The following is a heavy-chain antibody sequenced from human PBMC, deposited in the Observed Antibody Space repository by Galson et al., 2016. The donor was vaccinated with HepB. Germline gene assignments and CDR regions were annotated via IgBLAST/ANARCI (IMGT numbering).Heavy chain of an antibody. V-gene: IGHV1-18*01. CDR1: GYTSTSYG. CDR3: AKEGGPTDRFDY. CDR2: ISGYNGNT. J-gene: IGHJ4*02. Sequence: SVKVSCKASGYTSTSYGISWVRQAPGQGLEWMGWISGYNGNTNYAQKLQGRVTMTTDTSTSTAYMELRSLRFDDTAEYYCAKEGGPTDRFDYWGQGTPVTVSS. D-gene: IGHD1-26*01.